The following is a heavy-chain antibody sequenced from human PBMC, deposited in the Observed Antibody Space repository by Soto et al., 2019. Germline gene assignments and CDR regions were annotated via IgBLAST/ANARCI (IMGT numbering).Heavy chain of an antibody. CDR1: GFTFSSYA. Sequence: GGSLRLSCAASGFTFSSYAMSWVRQAPGKGLEWVSAISGSGGSTYYADSVKGRFTISRDNSKNTLYLQMNSLRAEDTAVYYCAKWMRYYDFWSGVDPIDYWGQGTLVTVSS. D-gene: IGHD3-3*01. J-gene: IGHJ4*02. CDR2: ISGSGGST. V-gene: IGHV3-23*01. CDR3: AKWMRYYDFWSGVDPIDY.